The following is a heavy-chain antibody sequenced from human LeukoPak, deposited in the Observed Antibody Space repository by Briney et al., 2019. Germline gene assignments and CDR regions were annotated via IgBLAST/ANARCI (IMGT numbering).Heavy chain of an antibody. Sequence: SETLSLTCTVSGGSVSSGSYYWSWIRQPPGKGLEWIGYIYYSGSTNYNPSLKSRVTISVDTSKNQFSLKLSSVTAADTAVYYCARGAREYSSSWYPFYYYGMDVWGQGTTLTVSS. D-gene: IGHD6-13*01. CDR3: ARGAREYSSSWYPFYYYGMDV. CDR2: IYYSGST. CDR1: GGSVSSGSYY. J-gene: IGHJ6*02. V-gene: IGHV4-61*01.